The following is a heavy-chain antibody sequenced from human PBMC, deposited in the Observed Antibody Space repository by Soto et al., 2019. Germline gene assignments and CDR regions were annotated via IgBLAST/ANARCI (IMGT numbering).Heavy chain of an antibody. CDR1: GYTFTSYD. CDR3: ARELTMRVDN. Sequence: QVQLVQSGAEVKKPGASVKVSCKASGYTFTSYDVNWVRQATGQGLEWMGWMNPNSGNTGYAQKFQGRVTMTRNTSIGTAYVELSGLRSEDTAVYYCARELTMRVDNWGQGTLVAVSS. V-gene: IGHV1-8*01. J-gene: IGHJ4*02. CDR2: MNPNSGNT. D-gene: IGHD3-22*01.